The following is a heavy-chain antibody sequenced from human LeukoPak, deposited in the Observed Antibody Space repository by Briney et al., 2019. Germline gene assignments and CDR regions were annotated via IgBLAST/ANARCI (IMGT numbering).Heavy chain of an antibody. CDR2: ISGSGGST. V-gene: IGHV3-23*01. Sequence: QTGGSLRLSCAASGFTFSSYAMSWVRQAPGKGLEWVSAISGSGGSTYYADSVKGRFTISRDNSKNTLYLQMNSLRAEDTAVYYCAKVMITFGGAELMGVQSYYYYGMDVWGQGTTVTVSS. J-gene: IGHJ6*02. D-gene: IGHD3-16*01. CDR3: AKVMITFGGAELMGVQSYYYYGMDV. CDR1: GFTFSSYA.